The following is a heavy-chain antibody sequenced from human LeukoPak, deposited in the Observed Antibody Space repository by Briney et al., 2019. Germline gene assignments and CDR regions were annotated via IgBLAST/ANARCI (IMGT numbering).Heavy chain of an antibody. V-gene: IGHV3-30*02. CDR2: IRYDGSNK. CDR1: GFTFSSHG. D-gene: IGHD3-22*01. Sequence: PGGSLRLSCAASGFTFSSHGMHWVRQAPGKGLEWVAFIRYDGSNKYYADSVKGRFTISRDNSKNTLYLQMNSLRAEDTAVYYCAKPAVWGDSSGYYYAYWGQGTLVTVSS. CDR3: AKPAVWGDSSGYYYAY. J-gene: IGHJ4*02.